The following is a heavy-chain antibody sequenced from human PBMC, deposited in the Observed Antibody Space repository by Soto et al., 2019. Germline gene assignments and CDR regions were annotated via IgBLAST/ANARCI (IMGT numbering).Heavy chain of an antibody. Sequence: QVQLQQSGPRLVKPSETLSLTCTVSSGPDRSHNWGWIRQPPGRGLEWIGYVYYTGDTAYNPSLRGRVTISADTSTNDISLTLNSVTDADTAVYYCVRQGIDYLHGLVDVWGQGTTVSVSS. CDR2: VYYTGDT. D-gene: IGHD4-17*01. CDR3: VRQGIDYLHGLVDV. J-gene: IGHJ6*02. CDR1: SGPDRSHN. V-gene: IGHV4-59*08.